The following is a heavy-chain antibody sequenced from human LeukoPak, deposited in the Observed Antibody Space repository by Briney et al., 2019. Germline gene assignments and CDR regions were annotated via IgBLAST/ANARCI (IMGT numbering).Heavy chain of an antibody. CDR2: IRYDGSNK. CDR1: GFTFSSYG. V-gene: IGHV3-30*02. CDR3: AKDVGRYGFWSGLDY. D-gene: IGHD3-3*01. Sequence: GGSLRLSCAASGFTFSSYGMHWVRQAPGKGLEWVAFIRYDGSNKYYADSVKGRFTISRDDSKNTLYLQMNGLRAEDTAVYYCAKDVGRYGFWSGLDYWGQGTLVTVSS. J-gene: IGHJ4*02.